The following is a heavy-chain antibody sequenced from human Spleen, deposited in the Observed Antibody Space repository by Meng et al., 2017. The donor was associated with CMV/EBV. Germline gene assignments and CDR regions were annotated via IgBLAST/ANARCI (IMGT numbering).Heavy chain of an antibody. D-gene: IGHD2-2*01. Sequence: ASVKVSCKASGYTFTGYYMHWLRQAPGQGLEWMGWVNPNSGGTNYAQNFQGRVTMTRDTSISTAYMELSRLRSDDTAVYYCARDLIPAATSDWFDPWGQGTLVTVSS. CDR1: GYTFTGYY. CDR3: ARDLIPAATSDWFDP. V-gene: IGHV1-2*02. J-gene: IGHJ5*02. CDR2: VNPNSGGT.